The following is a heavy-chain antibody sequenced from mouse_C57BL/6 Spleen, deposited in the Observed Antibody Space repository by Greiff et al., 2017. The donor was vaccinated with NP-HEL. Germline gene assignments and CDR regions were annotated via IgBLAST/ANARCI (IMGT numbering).Heavy chain of an antibody. D-gene: IGHD1-1*01. J-gene: IGHJ2*01. V-gene: IGHV5-6*01. Sequence: EVKLMESGGDLVKPGGSLKLSCAASGFTFSSYGMSWVRQTPDKRLAWVATISSGGSYTYYPDSVKGRFTISRDNAKNTLYLQMSSLKSEDTAMYYCARHYGSSPYYFDYWGQGTTLTVSS. CDR2: ISSGGSYT. CDR3: ARHYGSSPYYFDY. CDR1: GFTFSSYG.